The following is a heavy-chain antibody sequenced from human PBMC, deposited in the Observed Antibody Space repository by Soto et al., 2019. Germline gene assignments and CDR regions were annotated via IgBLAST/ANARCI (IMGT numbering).Heavy chain of an antibody. J-gene: IGHJ6*02. CDR1: GYPFTHYG. CDR2: ISPFNGNT. V-gene: IGHV1-18*01. D-gene: IGHD3-16*01. Sequence: QVQLVQSGAEVKKPGASVRVSCKSSGYPFTHYGITWIRQAPGQGLEWMGWISPFNGNTNYGQTLQGRVTLTTETSTSTVYMELRSLRSDDTAVYYCARAQSFDRTYYYGIDVWGQGTTVTVSS. CDR3: ARAQSFDRTYYYGIDV.